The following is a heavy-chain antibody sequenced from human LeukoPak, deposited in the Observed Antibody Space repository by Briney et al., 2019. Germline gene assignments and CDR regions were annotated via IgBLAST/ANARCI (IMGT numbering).Heavy chain of an antibody. CDR1: GFTVKDNF. Sequence: GGSLRLSCAASGFTVKDNFMSWVRQAPGKGLEWVSSISSSSSYIYYADSVKGRFTISRDNAKNSLYLQTNSLRAEDTALYYCARLRTTGTFDYWGQGTLVTVSS. CDR2: ISSSSSYI. J-gene: IGHJ4*02. D-gene: IGHD1-1*01. CDR3: ARLRTTGTFDY. V-gene: IGHV3-21*01.